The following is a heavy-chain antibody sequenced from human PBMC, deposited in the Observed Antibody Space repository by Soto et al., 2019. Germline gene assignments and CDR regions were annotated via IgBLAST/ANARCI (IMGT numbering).Heavy chain of an antibody. CDR1: GYTLTSYG. CDR2: ISTYNDKK. J-gene: IGHJ4*02. D-gene: IGHD1-1*01. V-gene: IGHV1-18*01. CDR3: ARDNLEGAHLDY. Sequence: QVQLVQSGGEVKKPGASVKVSCKASGYTLTSYGISWVRQAPGQGLEWMGWISTYNDKKDYAQNLRDRVTMTTDTSTSTAYMELNRLRSDDTAVYYCARDNLEGAHLDYWGQGTLVTVSS.